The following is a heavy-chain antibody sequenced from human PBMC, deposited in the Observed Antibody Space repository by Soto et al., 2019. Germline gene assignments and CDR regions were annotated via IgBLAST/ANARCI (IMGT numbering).Heavy chain of an antibody. D-gene: IGHD3-10*01. Sequence: HVQLVQSGAEMQKPGSSVKVSCQSSGGTFNTYAMNWVRQAPGQGPEWMGDISPMFGATNYAPTFQGRVTITADESTGTAYMQLSSLTSEDTAIYFCAREVQVHTPAFVYWGQGTLVPVSS. CDR2: ISPMFGAT. V-gene: IGHV1-69*19. CDR3: AREVQVHTPAFVY. CDR1: GGTFNTYA. J-gene: IGHJ4*02.